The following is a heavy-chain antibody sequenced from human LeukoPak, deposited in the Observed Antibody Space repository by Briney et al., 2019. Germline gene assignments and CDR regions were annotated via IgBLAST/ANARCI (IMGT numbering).Heavy chain of an antibody. CDR2: IYWNDDK. CDR1: GFSVSTSGVG. D-gene: IGHD3-10*01. Sequence: SGPTLVKPTQTLTLPCTFSGFSVSTSGVGVGWIRQPPGKALEWLALIYWNDDKRYSPSLKSRLTITKATSKNQVVLTMTNMDPVDTATYYCAHSLVTMVRGVINYFDYWGQGTLVTVSS. V-gene: IGHV2-5*01. J-gene: IGHJ4*02. CDR3: AHSLVTMVRGVINYFDY.